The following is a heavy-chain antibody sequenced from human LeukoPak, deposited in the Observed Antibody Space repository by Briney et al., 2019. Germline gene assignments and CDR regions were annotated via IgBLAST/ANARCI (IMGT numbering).Heavy chain of an antibody. CDR3: AKGSGSYYNWFDY. Sequence: GGSLRLSCAASGFTFSSYSMNWVRQAPGKGLEWVSSISSSSSYIYYADSVKGRFTISRDNAKNSLYLQMNSLRAEDTAVYYCAKGSGSYYNWFDYWGQGTLVTVSS. J-gene: IGHJ4*02. CDR2: ISSSSSYI. CDR1: GFTFSSYS. V-gene: IGHV3-21*04. D-gene: IGHD3-10*01.